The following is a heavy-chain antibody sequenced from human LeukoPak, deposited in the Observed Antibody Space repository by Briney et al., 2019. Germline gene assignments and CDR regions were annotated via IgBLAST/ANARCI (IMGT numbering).Heavy chain of an antibody. J-gene: IGHJ4*02. CDR3: ARWGIAVAGTSPGFAY. Sequence: ASVKVSCTASGYTFTGYYMHWVRQAPGQGLEWMGWINPNSGGTNYAQKFQGRVTMTRDTSISTAYMELSRLRSDDTAVYYCARWGIAVAGTSPGFAYWGQGTLVTVSS. V-gene: IGHV1-2*02. D-gene: IGHD6-19*01. CDR2: INPNSGGT. CDR1: GYTFTGYY.